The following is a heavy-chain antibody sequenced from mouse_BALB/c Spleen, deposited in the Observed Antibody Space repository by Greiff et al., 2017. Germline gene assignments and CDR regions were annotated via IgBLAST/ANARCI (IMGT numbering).Heavy chain of an antibody. V-gene: IGHV7-3*02. D-gene: IGHD2-1*01. CDR1: GFTFTDYY. J-gene: IGHJ2*01. CDR2: IRNKANGYTT. CDR3: ARGDYGNYYYFDY. Sequence: EVHLVESGGGLVQPGGSLRLSCATSGFTFTDYYMSWVRQPPGKALEWLGFIRNKANGYTTEYSASVKGRFTISRDNSQSILYLQMNTLRAEDSATSYCARGDYGNYYYFDYWGQGTTLTVSS.